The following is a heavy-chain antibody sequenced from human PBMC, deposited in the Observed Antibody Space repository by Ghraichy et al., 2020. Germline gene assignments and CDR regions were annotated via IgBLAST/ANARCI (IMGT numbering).Heavy chain of an antibody. J-gene: IGHJ6*02. CDR2: IRSKANSYAT. Sequence: GESLNISCAASGFTFSGSAMHWVRQASGKGLEWVGRIRSKANSYATAYAASVKGRFTISRDDSKNTAYLQMNSLKTEDTAVYYCTRVLGGYGLYYYYYGMDVWGQGTTVTVSS. D-gene: IGHD5-12*01. V-gene: IGHV3-73*01. CDR1: GFTFSGSA. CDR3: TRVLGGYGLYYYYYGMDV.